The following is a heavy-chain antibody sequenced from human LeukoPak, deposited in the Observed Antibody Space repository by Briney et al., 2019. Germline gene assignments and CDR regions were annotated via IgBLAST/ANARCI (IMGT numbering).Heavy chain of an antibody. Sequence: QTGGSLRLSCAASGFTFSSYAMHWVRQAPGKGLEWVAVISYDGSNKYYADSVKGRFTISRDNSKNTLYLQMNSLRAEDTAVYYCARGLGYCSGGSCYPTVAVAYWGLGTLVTVSS. D-gene: IGHD2-15*01. V-gene: IGHV3-30*04. CDR2: ISYDGSNK. CDR3: ARGLGYCSGGSCYPTVAVAY. J-gene: IGHJ4*02. CDR1: GFTFSSYA.